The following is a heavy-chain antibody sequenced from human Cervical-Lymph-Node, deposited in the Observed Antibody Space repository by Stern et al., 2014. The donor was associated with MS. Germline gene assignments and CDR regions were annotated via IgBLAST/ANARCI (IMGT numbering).Heavy chain of an antibody. D-gene: IGHD6-19*01. Sequence: QVQLQESGPRLVKSSETLSLTCTVSGDSITRGFYYWGWIRQTPGKGLEWIGNFHYTGNTYYNPSLRSRVSISADTSRNQFFLRLSSVTAADTAVYYCARRDGSGSYYFDLWGQGTLVTASS. CDR2: FHYTGNT. J-gene: IGHJ4*02. CDR1: GDSITRGFYY. V-gene: IGHV4-39*01. CDR3: ARRDGSGSYYFDL.